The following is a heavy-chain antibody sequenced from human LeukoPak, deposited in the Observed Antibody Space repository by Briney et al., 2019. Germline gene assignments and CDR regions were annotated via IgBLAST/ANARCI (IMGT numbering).Heavy chain of an antibody. J-gene: IGHJ4*02. CDR1: GGSISSYY. V-gene: IGHV4-59*01. Sequence: NPSETLSLTCTVSGGSISSYYWSWIRQPPGKGLEWMGYIYYSGSTNYNPSLKSRVTISVDTSKNQFSLKLSSVTAADTAVYYCARGLRGQRAYYFDYWGQGTLVTVSS. CDR3: ARGLRGQRAYYFDY. CDR2: IYYSGST.